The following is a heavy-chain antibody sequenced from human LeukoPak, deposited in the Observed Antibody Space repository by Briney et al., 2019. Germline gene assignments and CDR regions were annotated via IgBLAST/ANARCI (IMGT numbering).Heavy chain of an antibody. J-gene: IGHJ5*02. CDR3: ARPSYGWGSRAQRVNWFDP. D-gene: IGHD3-10*01. CDR2: IYYSGST. Sequence: PSETLSLTCTVSGGSISSSSYYWGWIRQPPGKGLEWIGSIYYSGSTYYNPSLKSRVTISVDTSKNQFSLKLSSVTAADTAVYYGARPSYGWGSRAQRVNWFDPWGKGTWSPSPQ. CDR1: GGSISSSSYY. V-gene: IGHV4-39*01.